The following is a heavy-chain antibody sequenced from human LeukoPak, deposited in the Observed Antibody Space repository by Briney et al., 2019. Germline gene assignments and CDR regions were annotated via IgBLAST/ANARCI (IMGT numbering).Heavy chain of an antibody. CDR1: GYTFTGYY. V-gene: IGHV1-2*06. CDR3: ARRNYYYDSSGYYYFDY. CDR2: INPNSGGT. J-gene: IGHJ4*02. Sequence: ASVKVSCKASGYTFTGYYMHWVRQAPGQGLEWMGRINPNSGGTNYAQKFQGRVTMTRDTSISTAYMELSRLRSDDTAVYYCARRNYYYDSSGYYYFDYWGQGTLVTVSS. D-gene: IGHD3-22*01.